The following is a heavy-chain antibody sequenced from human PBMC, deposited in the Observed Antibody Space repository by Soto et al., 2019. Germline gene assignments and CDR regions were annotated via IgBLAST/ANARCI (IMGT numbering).Heavy chain of an antibody. J-gene: IGHJ4*02. CDR1: GFTFDDYA. D-gene: IGHD6-13*01. CDR2: ISWNSGSI. CDR3: AKEDSRVPC. V-gene: IGHV3-9*01. Sequence: PGGSLRLSCAASGFTFDDYAMHWVRQAPGKGLEWVSGISWNSGSIGYADSVKGRFTISRDNAKNSLYLQMNSLRAEDTALYYCAKEDSRVPCWGQGTLVTVSS.